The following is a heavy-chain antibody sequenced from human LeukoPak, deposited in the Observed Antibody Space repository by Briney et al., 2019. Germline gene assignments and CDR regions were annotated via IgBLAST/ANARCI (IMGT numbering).Heavy chain of an antibody. CDR2: IRSKANSYAT. Sequence: PGGSLRLSCAASGFTFSGSAMHWVRQASGKGLEWVGRIRSKANSYATAYAASVKGRFTISRDDSKNTAYLQMNSLRAEDTALYYCARDPEYCSGGSCYRYNWFDPWGQGTLVTVSS. CDR3: ARDPEYCSGGSCYRYNWFDP. J-gene: IGHJ5*02. D-gene: IGHD2-15*01. CDR1: GFTFSGSA. V-gene: IGHV3-73*01.